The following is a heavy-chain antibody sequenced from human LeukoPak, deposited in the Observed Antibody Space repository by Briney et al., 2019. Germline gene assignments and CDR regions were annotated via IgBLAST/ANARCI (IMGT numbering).Heavy chain of an antibody. CDR2: INWNGGST. Sequence: GGSLRLSCVASGFTFDDYGMSWVRQAPGKGLEWVSGINWNGGSTGYADSVQGRFTMSRDNAKTSLYLQMNSLRAEDTAFYFCTREVGSGWYTGSVYWGQGTLVTVSS. D-gene: IGHD6-19*01. CDR1: GFTFDDYG. CDR3: TREVGSGWYTGSVY. J-gene: IGHJ4*02. V-gene: IGHV3-20*04.